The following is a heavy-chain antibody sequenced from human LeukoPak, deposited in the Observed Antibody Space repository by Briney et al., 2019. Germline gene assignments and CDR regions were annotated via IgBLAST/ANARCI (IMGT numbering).Heavy chain of an antibody. J-gene: IGHJ6*03. CDR3: ARVLKNDFWGGYYTGVLGYYMDV. CDR1: GFTFSNAW. CDR2: IKSKTDGGTT. D-gene: IGHD3-3*01. Sequence: PGGSLRLSCAASGFTFSNAWMSWVRQAPGKGLEWVGRIKSKTDGGTTDYAAPVKGRFTISRDDSKNTLYLQMNSLRAEDTAVYYCARVLKNDFWGGYYTGVLGYYMDVWGKGTTVTVSS. V-gene: IGHV3-15*01.